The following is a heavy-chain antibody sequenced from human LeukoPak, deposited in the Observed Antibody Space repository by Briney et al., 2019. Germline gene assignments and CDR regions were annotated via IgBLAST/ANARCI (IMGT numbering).Heavy chain of an antibody. Sequence: PSETLSLTCAVYGVSFSGYYWSWIRQPPGKGLEWIGEINHSGSTNYNPSLKSRVTISVDTSKNQFSLKLSSVTAADTAVYYCASSSGYFPDYWGQGTLVTVSS. V-gene: IGHV4-34*01. CDR2: INHSGST. CDR3: ASSSGYFPDY. D-gene: IGHD3-22*01. CDR1: GVSFSGYY. J-gene: IGHJ4*02.